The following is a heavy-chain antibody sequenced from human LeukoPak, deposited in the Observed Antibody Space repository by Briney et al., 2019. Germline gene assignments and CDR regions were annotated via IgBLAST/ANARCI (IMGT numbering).Heavy chain of an antibody. J-gene: IGHJ4*02. CDR1: GGTFSSYA. CDR3: ASVYYGSGRPFDY. V-gene: IGHV1-69*04. D-gene: IGHD3-10*01. Sequence: GASVKVSCKASGGTFSSYAISWVRQAPGQGLEWMGRIIPILGIANYAQKFQGRVTITADKSTSTAYMELSSLRSEDTAVYYCASVYYGSGRPFDYWGQGTLVTVSS. CDR2: IIPILGIA.